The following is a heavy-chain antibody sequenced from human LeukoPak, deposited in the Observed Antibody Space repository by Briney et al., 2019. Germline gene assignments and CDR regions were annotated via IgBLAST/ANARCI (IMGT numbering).Heavy chain of an antibody. CDR1: NYSINDGYY. D-gene: IGHD3-16*01. CDR2: VYHSGAT. Sequence: SETLSLTCTVSNYSINDGYYWGWIRQPPGKGLQWIGGVYHSGATYQNPSLKSRVTISVDTSKNQFSLKLSSVTAADTAVYYCARGRNDYVWGSYDYWGQGTLVTVSS. J-gene: IGHJ4*02. CDR3: ARGRNDYVWGSYDY. V-gene: IGHV4-38-2*02.